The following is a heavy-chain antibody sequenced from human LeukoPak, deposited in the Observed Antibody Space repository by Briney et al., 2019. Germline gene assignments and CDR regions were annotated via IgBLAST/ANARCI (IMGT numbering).Heavy chain of an antibody. D-gene: IGHD2-8*01. Sequence: PSQTLSLTCAVSGGSISSDGYSWSWIRQPPGKGLEWIGYIYHSGSTYYNPSLKSRVTISVDRSKNQFSLKLSSVTAADTAVYCCGRQVWPYGMDVWGQGTTVTVSS. CDR3: GRQVWPYGMDV. V-gene: IGHV4-30-2*01. CDR2: IYHSGST. CDR1: GGSISSDGYS. J-gene: IGHJ6*02.